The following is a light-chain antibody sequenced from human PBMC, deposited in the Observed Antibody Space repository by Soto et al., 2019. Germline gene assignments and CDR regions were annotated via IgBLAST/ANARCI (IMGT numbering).Light chain of an antibody. CDR1: GSDVGGFNF. CDR2: DVS. V-gene: IGLV2-14*03. Sequence: QSALTQPASESGSPGQSITISCTGTGSDVGGFNFVSWYQQHPGKAPKLIIYDVSDRPSGVSNRFSGSKSGNTASLTISGLQTQDEAAYYCSSYTGTTTLGYVFGTGTKLTVL. CDR3: SSYTGTTTLGYV. J-gene: IGLJ1*01.